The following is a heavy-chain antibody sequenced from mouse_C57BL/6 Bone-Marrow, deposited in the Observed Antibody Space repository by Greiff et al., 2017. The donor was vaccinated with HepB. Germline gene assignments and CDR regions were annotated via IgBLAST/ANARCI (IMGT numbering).Heavy chain of an antibody. J-gene: IGHJ4*01. CDR1: GYSFTGYY. V-gene: IGHV1-42*01. D-gene: IGHD2-1*01. CDR2: INPSTGGT. CDR3: ARRGTLLPPDYYAMDY. Sequence: VHVKQSGPELVKPGASVKISCKASGYSFTGYYMNWVKQSPEKSLEWIGEINPSTGGTTYNQKFKAKATLTVDKSSSTAYMQLKSLTSEDSAVYYWARRGTLLPPDYYAMDYWGQGTPVTVSS.